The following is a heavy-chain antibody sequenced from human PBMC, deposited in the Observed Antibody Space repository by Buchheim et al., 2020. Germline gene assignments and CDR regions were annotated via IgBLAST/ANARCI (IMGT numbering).Heavy chain of an antibody. V-gene: IGHV3-23*04. CDR3: AKGSRGYTNYYFDY. Sequence: EVQLVDSGGGLVQPGESLRLSCAASGFSFSGYAMSWVRQAPGKGLEWVSSISGSGATTFNADSVKGRFTISRDNSKNMLYLQMNSRRAEDTAVYFCAKGSRGYTNYYFDYWGQGTL. CDR1: GFSFSGYA. D-gene: IGHD4-11*01. J-gene: IGHJ4*02. CDR2: ISGSGATT.